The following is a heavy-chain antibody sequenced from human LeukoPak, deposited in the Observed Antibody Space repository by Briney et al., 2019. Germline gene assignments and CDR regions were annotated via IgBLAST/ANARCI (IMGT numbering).Heavy chain of an antibody. CDR1: GGSFSGYY. J-gene: IGHJ5*02. CDR3: ARGGGYNWFDP. V-gene: IGHV4-34*01. Sequence: PSETLSLTSAVYGGSFSGYYWSWIRQPPGKGLEWIGEINHSGSTNYNPSLKSRVTVSVDTSKNQFSLKLSSVTAADTAVYYCARGGGYNWFDPWGQGTLVTVSS. CDR2: INHSGST.